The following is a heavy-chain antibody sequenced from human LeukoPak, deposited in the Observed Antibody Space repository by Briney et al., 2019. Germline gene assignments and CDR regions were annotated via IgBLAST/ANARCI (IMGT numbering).Heavy chain of an antibody. V-gene: IGHV5-51*01. CDR2: IYPGDSDT. Sequence: GESLKISCKASGYSFTNYWIGWVRQLPGRGLEGLAIIYPGDSDTRYSPSFHGQVTISADTSISTAYLQWRSLKASDSAMYYCARHFSGDLTDSVPVAFYLDFWGQGTLVTVSS. J-gene: IGHJ4*02. CDR1: GYSFTNYW. CDR3: ARHFSGDLTDSVPVAFYLDF. D-gene: IGHD1-1*01.